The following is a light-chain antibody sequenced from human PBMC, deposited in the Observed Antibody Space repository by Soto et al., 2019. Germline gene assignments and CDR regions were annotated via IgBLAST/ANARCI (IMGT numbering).Light chain of an antibody. CDR3: ATWDDSLNGHVV. J-gene: IGLJ2*01. V-gene: IGLV1-44*01. CDR2: SNN. Sequence: QSVLPQPPSASGTLGQRVTISCSGSRSNIGSNTVNWYRQLPGTAPKLLMYSNNQRPSGVSDRFSGSKSGTSASLAVRGLQSQDEADYYCATWDDSLNGHVVFGGGTKLTVL. CDR1: RSNIGSNT.